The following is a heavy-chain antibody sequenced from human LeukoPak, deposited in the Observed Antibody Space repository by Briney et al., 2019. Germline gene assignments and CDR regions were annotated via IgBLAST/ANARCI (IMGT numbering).Heavy chain of an antibody. CDR2: ISGSGGST. D-gene: IGHD3-22*01. Sequence: GGSLRLSCAASGFTFSSYAMSWVRQAPGKGLEWVSAISGSGGSTYYADSVKGRFTISRDNAKNSLYLQMNSLRAEDTALYYCATSGAFYYDSSGYLGAFDIWGQGTMVTVSS. J-gene: IGHJ3*02. V-gene: IGHV3-23*01. CDR3: ATSGAFYYDSSGYLGAFDI. CDR1: GFTFSSYA.